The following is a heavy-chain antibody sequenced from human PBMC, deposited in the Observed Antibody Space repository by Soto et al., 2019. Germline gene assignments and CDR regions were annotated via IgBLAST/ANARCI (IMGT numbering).Heavy chain of an antibody. J-gene: IGHJ5*02. D-gene: IGHD3-9*01. CDR2: IYYSGST. V-gene: IGHV4-59*01. CDR1: GGSISNYY. CDR3: ARTKHYDILTGYGYWFDP. Sequence: SETLSLTCTVSGGSISNYYWSWIRQPPGKGLEWIGYIYYSGSTNYNPSLKSRVTISVDTSKNQFSLKLSSVTAADTAVYYCARTKHYDILTGYGYWFDPWGQGTLVTVSS.